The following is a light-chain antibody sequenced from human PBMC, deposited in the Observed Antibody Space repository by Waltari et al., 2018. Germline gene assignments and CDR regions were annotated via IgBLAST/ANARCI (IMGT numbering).Light chain of an antibody. J-gene: IGKJ2*01. CDR2: WAS. V-gene: IGKV4-1*01. CDR1: QSVLYSSNDKNY. CDR3: QQYYVSPYT. Sequence: DIVMTQSPDSLAVSRGEGATINCKSSQSVLYSSNDKNYLAWYQQKPGQPPKLLIYWASTRESGVPDRFSGSGSGTDFTLTISSLQAEDVAVYYCQQYYVSPYTFGQGTKLEIK.